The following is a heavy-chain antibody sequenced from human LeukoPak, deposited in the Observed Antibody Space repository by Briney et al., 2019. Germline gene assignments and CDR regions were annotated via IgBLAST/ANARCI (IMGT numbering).Heavy chain of an antibody. CDR1: GXTFSDYW. D-gene: IGHD1-14*01. CDR3: ARHNPPWGY. CDR2: IKQDGSEK. J-gene: IGHJ4*02. V-gene: IGHV3-7*04. Sequence: GGSLRLSWAASGXTFSDYWVSWVRQAPGKGLEWVANIKQDGSEKYYVDSVKGRFTISRDNAKNSLYLQINSLRAEDTALYYCARHNPPWGYWGQGTLVTVSS.